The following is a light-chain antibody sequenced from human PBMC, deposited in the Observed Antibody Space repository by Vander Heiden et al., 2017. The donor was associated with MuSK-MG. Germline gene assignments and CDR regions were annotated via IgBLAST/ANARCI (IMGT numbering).Light chain of an antibody. CDR1: QTVHNSY. CDR3: QQYASWPIT. J-gene: IGKJ5*01. V-gene: IGKV3-15*01. Sequence: EMVMTQSPATLSVSPGERATLSCRASQTVHNSYLAWYQQKPGQAPSLLIYGVSTRATGIPARFNGSGSETEFTLTISSLQSEDFAVYYCQQYASWPITFGQGTRLEIK. CDR2: GVS.